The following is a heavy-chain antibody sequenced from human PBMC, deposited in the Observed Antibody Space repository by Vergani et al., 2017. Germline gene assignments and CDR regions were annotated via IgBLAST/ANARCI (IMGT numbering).Heavy chain of an antibody. J-gene: IGHJ3*02. CDR1: GYTFTSYG. V-gene: IGHV1-18*01. CDR3: ARGHRAAAVARGDAFDI. CDR2: ISAYNGNT. D-gene: IGHD6-13*01. Sequence: QVQLVQSGAEVKKPGASVKVSCKASGYTFTSYGISWVRQAAGQGLEWMGWISAYNGNTNYAQKLQGRVTMTTETATSTAYMELRSLRSDDTAVYYCARGHRAAAVARGDAFDIWGQGTMVTVSS.